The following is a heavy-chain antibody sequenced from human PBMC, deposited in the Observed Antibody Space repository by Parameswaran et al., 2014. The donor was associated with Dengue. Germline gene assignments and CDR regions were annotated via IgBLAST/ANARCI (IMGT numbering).Heavy chain of an antibody. V-gene: IGHV1-18*01. CDR2: ISAYNGNT. Sequence: WVRQAPGQGLEWMGWISAYNGNTNYAQKLQGRVTMTTDTSTSTAYMELRSLRSDDTAVYYCARGSTFPRGYYYYYMDVWGKGTTVTVSS. D-gene: IGHD2-2*01. J-gene: IGHJ6*03. CDR3: ARGSTFPRGYYYYYMDV.